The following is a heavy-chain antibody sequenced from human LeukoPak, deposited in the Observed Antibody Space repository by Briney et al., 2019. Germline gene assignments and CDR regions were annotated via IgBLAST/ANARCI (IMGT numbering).Heavy chain of an antibody. Sequence: SETLSLTCTVSGGSISSSSYYWGWIRQPPGKGLEWIVSIYYSGSTYYNPSLKSRVTISVDTSKNQFSLKLSSVTAADTAVYYCARDLKQQLISDSAFDIWGQGTMVTVSS. CDR1: GGSISSSSYY. V-gene: IGHV4-39*07. D-gene: IGHD6-13*01. J-gene: IGHJ3*02. CDR3: ARDLKQQLISDSAFDI. CDR2: IYYSGST.